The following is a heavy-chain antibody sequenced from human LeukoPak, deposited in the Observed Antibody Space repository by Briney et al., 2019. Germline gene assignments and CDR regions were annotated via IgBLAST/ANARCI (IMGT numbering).Heavy chain of an antibody. CDR2: MNPNSGNT. D-gene: IGHD3-3*01. CDR1: GYTFSSRD. CDR3: ARIVSFEVVTSPRAFDI. J-gene: IGHJ3*02. Sequence: ASVKVSCKASGYTFSSRDINWVRQATGQGLEWMGWMNPNSGNTGFAKNFQGRATITRDTSISTAYMELSSLRSEDTAVYYCARIVSFEVVTSPRAFDIWGQGTMVTVSS. V-gene: IGHV1-8*01.